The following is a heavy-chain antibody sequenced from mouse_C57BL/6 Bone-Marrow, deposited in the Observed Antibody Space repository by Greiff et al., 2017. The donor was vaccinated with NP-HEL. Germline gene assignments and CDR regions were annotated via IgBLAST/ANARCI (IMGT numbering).Heavy chain of an antibody. CDR3: ARFGYEGYAMDY. D-gene: IGHD2-2*01. Sequence: QVQLKESGAELVRPGTSVKMSCKASGYTFTNYWIGWAKQRPGHGLEWIGDIYPGGGYTNYNEKFKGKATLTADKSSSTAYMQFSSLTSEDSAIYYCARFGYEGYAMDYWGQGTSVTVSS. CDR1: GYTFTNYW. V-gene: IGHV1-63*01. CDR2: IYPGGGYT. J-gene: IGHJ4*01.